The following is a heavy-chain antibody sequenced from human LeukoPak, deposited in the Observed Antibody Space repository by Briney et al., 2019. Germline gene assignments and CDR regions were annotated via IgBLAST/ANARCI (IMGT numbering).Heavy chain of an antibody. D-gene: IGHD3-10*01. CDR2: ININTGNP. CDR1: GYTFTSYA. Sequence: ASVKVSCKASGYTFTSYAMNWVRQAPGQGLEWMGWININTGNPTYAQGFTGRFVFSLDTSISTAYLQISSLKAEDTAMYYCARVGFPTYYYYMDVWGKGTTVTVSS. J-gene: IGHJ6*03. CDR3: ARVGFPTYYYYMDV. V-gene: IGHV7-4-1*02.